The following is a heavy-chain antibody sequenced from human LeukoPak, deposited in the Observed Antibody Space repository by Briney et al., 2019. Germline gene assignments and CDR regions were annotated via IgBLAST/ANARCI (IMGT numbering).Heavy chain of an antibody. D-gene: IGHD3-10*01. CDR2: ISGSGAMT. CDR3: AKDRVDGSGSQFYS. V-gene: IGHV3-23*01. CDR1: GFTLSNHA. J-gene: IGHJ4*02. Sequence: PGGSLRLSCAASGFTLSNHALIWVRQAPGKGLEWVSSISGSGAMTYYADSVKGRFTISRDNAMNTLYLQMTSLRVDDTAVYYCAKDRVDGSGSQFYSWGQGSLVIVSS.